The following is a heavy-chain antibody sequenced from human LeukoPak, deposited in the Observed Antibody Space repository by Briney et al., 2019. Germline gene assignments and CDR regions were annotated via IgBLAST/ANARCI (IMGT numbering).Heavy chain of an antibody. CDR1: GGSISSGGYY. Sequence: PSETLSLTCTVSGGSISSGGYYWSWIRQHPGKGLEWIGYTHYSGSTYYNPSLKSRITISVDTSKNQFSLKLSSVTAADTAVYYCARARPPLVAPPDYWGQGTLVIVSS. CDR3: ARARPPLVAPPDY. V-gene: IGHV4-31*03. J-gene: IGHJ4*02. D-gene: IGHD3-9*01. CDR2: THYSGST.